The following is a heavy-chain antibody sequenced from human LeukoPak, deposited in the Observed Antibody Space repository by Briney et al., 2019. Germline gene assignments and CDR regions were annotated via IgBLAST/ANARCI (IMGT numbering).Heavy chain of an antibody. CDR2: IYYSGST. CDR1: GGSISSSSYY. D-gene: IGHD6-13*01. V-gene: IGHV4-39*01. Sequence: NPSETLSLTCTVSGGSISSSSYYWGWIRQPPGKGLEWIGSIYYSGSTYYNPSLKSRVTISVDTSKNQFSLKLSSVTAADTAVYYCAGHLRLHGRQQRYGGVWFDPWGQGTLVTVSS. CDR3: AGHLRLHGRQQRYGGVWFDP. J-gene: IGHJ5*02.